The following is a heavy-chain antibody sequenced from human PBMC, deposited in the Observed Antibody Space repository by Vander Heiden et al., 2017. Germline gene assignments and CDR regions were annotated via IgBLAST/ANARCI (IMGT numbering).Heavy chain of an antibody. J-gene: IGHJ6*02. D-gene: IGHD3-10*01. V-gene: IGHV3-23*01. CDR2: ITGSGENT. Sequence: QLLESGGDFVQPGGSLRLSCAASGFTFRSHAMSWVRQAPGKGLEWVSTITGSGENTHDADSVKGRFTISRDNYKNTLNLQMNSLRGDDTALYYCARAQGSLVRGVTHYHYGLDVWGQGTTVIVSS. CDR1: GFTFRSHA. CDR3: ARAQGSLVRGVTHYHYGLDV.